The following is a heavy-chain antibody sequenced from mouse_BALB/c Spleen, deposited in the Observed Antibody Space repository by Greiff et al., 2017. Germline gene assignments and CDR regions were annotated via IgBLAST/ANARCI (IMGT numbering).Heavy chain of an antibody. J-gene: IGHJ4*01. D-gene: IGHD2-10*01. CDR3: ARGLQRLSYYYAMDY. CDR2: ISYSGST. CDR1: GDSITSGY. Sequence: EVQLQQSGPSLVKPSQTLSLTCSVTGDSITSGYWNWIRKFPGNKLEYMGYISYSGSTYYNPSLKSRISITRDTSKNQYYLQLNSVTTEDTATYYCARGLQRLSYYYAMDYWGQGTSVTVSS. V-gene: IGHV3-8*02.